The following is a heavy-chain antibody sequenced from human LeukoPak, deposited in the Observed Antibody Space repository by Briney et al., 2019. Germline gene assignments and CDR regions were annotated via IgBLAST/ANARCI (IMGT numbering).Heavy chain of an antibody. CDR1: GYTFTGYY. V-gene: IGHV1-2*02. D-gene: IGHD2-2*01. CDR2: INPNSGGT. CDR3: AGDTTYCSSTSCFDYYYYYYMDV. J-gene: IGHJ6*03. Sequence: ASVKVSCKASGYTFTGYYMHWVRQAPGQGLEWMGWINPNSGGTNYAQKFQGRVTMTRDTSISTAYMELSRLRSDDTAVYYCAGDTTYCSSTSCFDYYYYYYMDVWGKGTTVTISS.